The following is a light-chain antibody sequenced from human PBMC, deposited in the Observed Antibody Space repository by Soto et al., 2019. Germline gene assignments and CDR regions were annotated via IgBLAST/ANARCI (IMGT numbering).Light chain of an antibody. V-gene: IGKV3-15*01. J-gene: IGKJ3*01. CDR3: RQHNSYPRT. CDR1: QSVSIK. Sequence: IVLTQSPATLSVSPGERVTLSCRASQSVSIKLAWYQQKPGQAPRLLISDTSTRATGIPARFSGSGFATDLTLTISSLQSEDSATYYCRQHNSYPRTFGPGTKVDIK. CDR2: DTS.